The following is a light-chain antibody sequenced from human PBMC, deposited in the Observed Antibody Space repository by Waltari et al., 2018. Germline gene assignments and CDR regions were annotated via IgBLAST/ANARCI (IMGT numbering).Light chain of an antibody. Sequence: QPVLTQPPSVSGAPGQRVTISCTGSGAHFGAGFDVHWYQHLPGGVPQLLISNNNKRPSGVPERFSASKSGTSASLAITGLQAEDDGDYFCQSYDSYWGVVFGGGTKLTVL. CDR3: QSYDSYWGVV. J-gene: IGLJ3*02. CDR2: NNN. CDR1: GAHFGAGFD. V-gene: IGLV1-40*01.